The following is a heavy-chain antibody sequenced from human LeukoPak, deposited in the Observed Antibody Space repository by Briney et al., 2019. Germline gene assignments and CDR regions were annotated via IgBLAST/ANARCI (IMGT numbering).Heavy chain of an antibody. J-gene: IGHJ4*02. D-gene: IGHD3-22*01. CDR1: GFTFSSYG. CDR2: IRYDGSNK. V-gene: IGHV3-30*02. Sequence: GGSLRLSCAASGFTFSSYGMHWVRQAPGKGLEWVAFIRYDGSNKYYADSVKGRFTISRDNSKNTLYLQMNSLTAEDTAVYYCAKASTYYYDSSGYYCDYWGQGTLVTVSS. CDR3: AKASTYYYDSSGYYCDY.